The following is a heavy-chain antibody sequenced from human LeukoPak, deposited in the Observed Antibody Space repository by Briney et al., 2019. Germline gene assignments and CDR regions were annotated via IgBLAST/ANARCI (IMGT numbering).Heavy chain of an antibody. CDR1: GGSISSYY. Sequence: SETLSLTCTVSGGSISSYYWSWIRQPPGKGLEWIGYIYYSGSTNYNPSLKSRVTISVDTSKNQFSLKLSSVTAADTAVYYCAASDILTGYYSARFDPWGQGTLVTASS. CDR3: AASDILTGYYSARFDP. D-gene: IGHD3-9*01. CDR2: IYYSGST. V-gene: IGHV4-59*01. J-gene: IGHJ5*02.